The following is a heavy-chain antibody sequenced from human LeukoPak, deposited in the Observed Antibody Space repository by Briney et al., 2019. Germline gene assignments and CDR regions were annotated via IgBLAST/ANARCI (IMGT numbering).Heavy chain of an antibody. CDR3: ARDPVRGSGSYYNNY. D-gene: IGHD3-10*01. Sequence: SVKVSCKASGGTFSSYAISWVRQAPGQGLEWMGRIIPILGIANYAQKFQGRVTITADKSTSTAYMELSSLRSEDTAVYYCARDPVRGSGSYYNNYWGRGTLVTVSS. V-gene: IGHV1-69*04. CDR1: GGTFSSYA. CDR2: IIPILGIA. J-gene: IGHJ4*02.